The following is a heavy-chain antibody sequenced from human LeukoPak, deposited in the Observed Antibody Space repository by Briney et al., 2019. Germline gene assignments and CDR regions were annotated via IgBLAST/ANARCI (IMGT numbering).Heavy chain of an antibody. CDR3: ARGPHKFDY. Sequence: SETLSLTCTVSGGSFSSYYWSWIRQPPGKRLEWIGYIYYSGSTNYNPSLKSRVSMSVDTSKNQFSLNLNSVTAADTAVYYCARGPHKFDYWGQGSLVTVSS. CDR2: IYYSGST. CDR1: GGSFSSYY. J-gene: IGHJ4*02. V-gene: IGHV4-59*01.